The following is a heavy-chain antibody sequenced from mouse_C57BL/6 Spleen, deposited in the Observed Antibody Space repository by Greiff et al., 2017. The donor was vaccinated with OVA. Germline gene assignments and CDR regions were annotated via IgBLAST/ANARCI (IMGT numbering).Heavy chain of an antibody. CDR2: IDPSDSET. J-gene: IGHJ2*01. Sequence: VQLQQPGAELVRPGSSVKLSCKASGYTFTSYWMHWVKQRPIQGLEWIGNIDPSDSETHYNQKFKDKATLTVDKSSSTAYMQLSSLTSEDSAVYYCARKAAQATWFDYWGQGTTLTVSS. CDR3: ARKAAQATWFDY. V-gene: IGHV1-52*01. CDR1: GYTFTSYW. D-gene: IGHD3-2*02.